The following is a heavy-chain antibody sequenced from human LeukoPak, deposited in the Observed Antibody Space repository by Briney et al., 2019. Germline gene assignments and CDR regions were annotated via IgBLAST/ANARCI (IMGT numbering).Heavy chain of an antibody. CDR3: ARDNTYDSSGYFNYYYGMDV. J-gene: IGHJ6*02. Sequence: PSETLSLTCTVSGGSVKSGIHYWSWIRQPPGKGLEWIGYIYYSGSTNYNPSLKSRVTISVDTSKNQFSLKLSSVTAADTAVYYCARDNTYDSSGYFNYYYGMDVWGQGTTVTVSS. CDR1: GGSVKSGIHY. V-gene: IGHV4-61*01. CDR2: IYYSGST. D-gene: IGHD3-22*01.